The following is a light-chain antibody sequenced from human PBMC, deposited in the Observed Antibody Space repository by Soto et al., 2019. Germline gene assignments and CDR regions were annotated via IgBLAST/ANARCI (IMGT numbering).Light chain of an antibody. J-gene: IGLJ3*02. Sequence: QSVLTQPPSVSGVPGQRVTISCTGTNSNLGAGYDVHWYQQLPGAAPKLVVFGNRNRPSGVPERFSGSESGTSASLAITGLQAEDEADYYCQAYDYSLTAFVFGGGTQLTVL. CDR1: NSNLGAGYD. CDR2: GNR. V-gene: IGLV1-40*01. CDR3: QAYDYSLTAFV.